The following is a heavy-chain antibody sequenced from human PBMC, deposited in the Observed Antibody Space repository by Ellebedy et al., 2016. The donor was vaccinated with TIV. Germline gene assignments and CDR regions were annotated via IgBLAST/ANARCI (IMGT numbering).Heavy chain of an antibody. CDR3: TRDGGSYGSGRFGRADH. D-gene: IGHD3-10*01. Sequence: PGGSLRLSCAASGFTFSGYSMNRVRQAPGKGLEWISYIDTRSTSLYADSVKGRFTISRDNAKSSLFLQVSSLRDEDTAVYYCTRDGGSYGSGRFGRADHWGQGTLVTVSS. CDR1: GFTFSGYS. CDR2: IDTRSTSL. J-gene: IGHJ4*02. V-gene: IGHV3-48*02.